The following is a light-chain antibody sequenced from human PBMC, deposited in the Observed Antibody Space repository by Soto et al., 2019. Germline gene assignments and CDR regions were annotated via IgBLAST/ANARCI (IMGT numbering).Light chain of an antibody. CDR3: QQYGSSPYT. CDR2: GAS. Sequence: EIVLTQSPGTLSLSPGERATLSCRASQSIVRSYFAWYQQKPGQAPRLLIYGASSRATGNPDRFSGSGSGTDFTLTISRLEPEDFAVYYCQQYGSSPYTFGQGTKLEIK. J-gene: IGKJ2*01. V-gene: IGKV3-20*01. CDR1: QSIVRSY.